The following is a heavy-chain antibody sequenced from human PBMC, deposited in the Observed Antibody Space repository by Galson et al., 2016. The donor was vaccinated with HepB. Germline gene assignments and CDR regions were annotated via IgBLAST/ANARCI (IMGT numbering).Heavy chain of an antibody. V-gene: IGHV3-48*02. D-gene: IGHD4-23*01. CDR2: ITSSSSTI. Sequence: SLRLSCAVSGFTFSSYSMDWVRQAPGKGLEWVSYITSSSSTIYYADSVKDRFTISRDNAKNSLYLQMNSLRDEDTAVYYCARESYYGGNSLDQYYFDYWGQGTLVTVSS. CDR3: ARESYYGGNSLDQYYFDY. J-gene: IGHJ4*02. CDR1: GFTFSSYS.